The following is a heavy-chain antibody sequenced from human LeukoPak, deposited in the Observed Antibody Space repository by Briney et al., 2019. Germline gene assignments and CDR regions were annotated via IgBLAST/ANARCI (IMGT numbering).Heavy chain of an antibody. D-gene: IGHD3-9*01. CDR3: AKGLVTTYWYFDL. CDR1: GFTFSTYT. J-gene: IGHJ2*01. Sequence: GGSLRLSCAASGFTFSTYTMYWVRHPPGKGPEWVSAISGRSDRTYYADALKGRFTISRDNSKNTVFLQMSSLRAEDTAIYYCAKGLVTTYWYFDLWGRGTLVTVSS. CDR2: ISGRSDRT. V-gene: IGHV3-23*01.